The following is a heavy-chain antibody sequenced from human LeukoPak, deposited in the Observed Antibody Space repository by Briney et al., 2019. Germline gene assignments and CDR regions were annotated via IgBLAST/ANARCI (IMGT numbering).Heavy chain of an antibody. CDR1: GFTFSSYE. J-gene: IGHJ4*02. CDR2: IWSDGSNK. CDR3: ARTYNIRYFGI. V-gene: IGHV3-33*08. Sequence: GSLRLSCAASGFTFSSYEMNWVRQAPGKGPEWVAVIWSDGSNKYYADSVKGRFTISRDNSRNTLSLQMHSLCAEDTAVYYCARTYNIRYFGIWGQGTLVTVSS. D-gene: IGHD3-9*01.